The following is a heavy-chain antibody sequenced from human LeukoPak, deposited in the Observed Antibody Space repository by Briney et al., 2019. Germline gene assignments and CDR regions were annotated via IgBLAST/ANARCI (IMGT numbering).Heavy chain of an antibody. D-gene: IGHD2/OR15-2a*01. Sequence: ASVKVSCKASGYTFTSYYMHWVRQAPGQGLEWMGWINTNTGNPTYAQGFTGRFVFSLDTSVSTAYLQISSLKAEDTAIYYCARVGNPHYYYYMDVWGKGTTVTVSS. CDR2: INTNTGNP. J-gene: IGHJ6*03. CDR3: ARVGNPHYYYYMDV. CDR1: GYTFTSYY. V-gene: IGHV7-4-1*02.